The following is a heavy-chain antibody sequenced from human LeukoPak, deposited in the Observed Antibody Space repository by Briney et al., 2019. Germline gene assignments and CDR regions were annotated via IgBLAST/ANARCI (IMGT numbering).Heavy chain of an antibody. CDR1: GFTFSSYE. J-gene: IGHJ3*02. CDR3: AREQWLTPCDI. D-gene: IGHD6-19*01. V-gene: IGHV3-48*03. CDR2: ISSSGSTI. Sequence: HSGGSLRLSCAASGFTFSSYEMNWVRQAPGKGLEWVSYISSSGSTIYYADSVKGRFTISRDNAKNSLYLQMNSLRAEDTAVYYCAREQWLTPCDIWGQGTMVTVSS.